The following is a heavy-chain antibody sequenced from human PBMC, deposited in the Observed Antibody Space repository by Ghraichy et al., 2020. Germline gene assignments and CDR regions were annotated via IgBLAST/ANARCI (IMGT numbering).Heavy chain of an antibody. J-gene: IGHJ4*02. CDR2: IYHSGST. V-gene: IGHV4-4*02. CDR1: GGSISSSDW. D-gene: IGHD2-21*01. Sequence: SETLSLTCAVSGGSISSSDWWSWVRQPPGKGLEWIGEIYHSGSTNYNPFLKSRVTISVDKSKNQFSLKLSSVTAADTAVYYCARYGGEGLVRGGHWGQGTLVTVSS. CDR3: ARYGGEGLVRGGH.